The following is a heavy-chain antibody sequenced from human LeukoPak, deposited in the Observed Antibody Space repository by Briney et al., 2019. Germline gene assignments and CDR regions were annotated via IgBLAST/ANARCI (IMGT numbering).Heavy chain of an antibody. CDR3: ARISPTDCAPDY. CDR2: INHSGST. CDR1: GGSFSGYY. J-gene: IGHJ4*02. V-gene: IGHV4-34*01. Sequence: SETLSLTCAVYGGSFSGYYWSWIRQPPGKGLEWIGEINHSGSTNYNPSLKSRVTISVDTSKNQFSLKLSSVTAADTAVYYCARISPTDCAPDYWGQGTLVTVSS. D-gene: IGHD2-21*02.